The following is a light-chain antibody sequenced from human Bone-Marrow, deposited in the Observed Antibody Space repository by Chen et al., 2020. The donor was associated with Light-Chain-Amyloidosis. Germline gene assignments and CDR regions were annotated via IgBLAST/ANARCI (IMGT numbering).Light chain of an antibody. CDR3: QSADSSGTYEVI. Sequence: SYELTQPPSVSVSPGQTARITCSGDNLPTKYAYWYQQKPGQAPVLVIHRDTERPWGISERFSDSSSGTTATLTISGVQSEDEADYHCQSADSSGTYEVIFGGGTKLTV. CDR1: NLPTKY. V-gene: IGLV3-25*03. J-gene: IGLJ2*01. CDR2: RDT.